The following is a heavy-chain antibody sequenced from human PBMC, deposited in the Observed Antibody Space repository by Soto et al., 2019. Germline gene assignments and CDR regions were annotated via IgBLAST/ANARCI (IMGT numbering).Heavy chain of an antibody. J-gene: IGHJ5*02. D-gene: IGHD3-22*01. V-gene: IGHV2-5*02. CDR3: AHVFDYFDSHGYYPNWFCP. CDR1: GFSLSTSGVG. Sequence: QITLKESGPTLVKPTQTLTLTCTFSGFSLSTSGVGVGWIRQPPGKALEWLALIYWDDDNRYRPSLKSRLPISKVAXXHXVXXSMTDTDPVDTARYHCAHVFDYFDSHGYYPNWFCPGGRGTLVIVFS. CDR2: IYWDDDN.